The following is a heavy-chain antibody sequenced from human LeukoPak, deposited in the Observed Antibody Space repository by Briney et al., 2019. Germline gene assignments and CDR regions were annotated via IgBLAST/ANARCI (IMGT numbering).Heavy chain of an antibody. CDR3: ARENIVSTRDFDF. Sequence: PSETLSLTCTVSGGSIYTGDYSWAWIRQPPGEALEWIGSLFYSGNMYYSPSLKSRVTMSVDTSKNQFSLDLSSLTAADTAVYYCARENIVSTRDFDFWGRGAQVTVSS. CDR1: GGSIYTGDYS. J-gene: IGHJ4*02. CDR2: LFYSGNM. V-gene: IGHV4-39*07. D-gene: IGHD5/OR15-5a*01.